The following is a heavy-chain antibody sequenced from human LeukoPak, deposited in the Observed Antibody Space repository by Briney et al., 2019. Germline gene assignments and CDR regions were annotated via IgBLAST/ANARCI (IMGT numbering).Heavy chain of an antibody. D-gene: IGHD1-7*01. CDR3: ARARNFYD. J-gene: IGHJ4*02. CDR1: EYSFTIAR. Sequence: PGGSLRLSCAAPEYSFTIARTSWVSQAPGKGLEWLANINHDGSEIYYVDSVKGRFTISRDNAKNSLFLQMNSLRVENTAVYYCARARNFYDWGQGTLVTVSS. V-gene: IGHV3-7*05. CDR2: INHDGSEI.